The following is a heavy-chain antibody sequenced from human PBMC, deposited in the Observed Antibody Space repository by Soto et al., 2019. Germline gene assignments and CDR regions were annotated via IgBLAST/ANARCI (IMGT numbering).Heavy chain of an antibody. Sequence: QVQLVESGGGVVQPGRSLRLSCETSGFSFSVYGMHWVRQAPGKGLEWVAVIWYDASKQLYAAAVEGRFTISRDNSKAILYLQMNSLRAEDTAVYYCSAWAKGATEVHWGQGTLVTVSS. CDR3: SAWAKGATEVH. V-gene: IGHV3-33*01. CDR2: IWYDASKQ. J-gene: IGHJ4*02. CDR1: GFSFSVYG. D-gene: IGHD2-15*01.